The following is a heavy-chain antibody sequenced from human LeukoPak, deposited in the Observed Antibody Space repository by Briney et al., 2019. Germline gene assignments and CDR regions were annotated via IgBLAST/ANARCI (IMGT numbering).Heavy chain of an antibody. J-gene: IGHJ5*02. Sequence: SETLSLTCTVSGGSISSYYWTWIRQPPGKGLEWIGYIYNSGSTNYNPSLKSRVTISVDTSKNQFSLNLSSVTAADTAVYYCARDQSVTAGGFDPWGQGALVTVSS. D-gene: IGHD2-21*02. V-gene: IGHV4-59*12. CDR1: GGSISSYY. CDR3: ARDQSVTAGGFDP. CDR2: IYNSGST.